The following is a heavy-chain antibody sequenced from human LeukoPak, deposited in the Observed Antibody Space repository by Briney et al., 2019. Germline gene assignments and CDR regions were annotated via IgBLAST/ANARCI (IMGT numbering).Heavy chain of an antibody. J-gene: IGHJ4*02. Sequence: SETLSLTCIVSGVSISSSGYYWGWIRQSPGKGLEWIGSMYYSGNTYYNPSLKSRVTISVDTSKNQFSLKLSSVTAADTALYYCGRHTDYYDGDYWGQGTVVTVSS. V-gene: IGHV4-39*01. CDR1: GVSISSSGYY. CDR3: GRHTDYYDGDY. D-gene: IGHD3-22*01. CDR2: MYYSGNT.